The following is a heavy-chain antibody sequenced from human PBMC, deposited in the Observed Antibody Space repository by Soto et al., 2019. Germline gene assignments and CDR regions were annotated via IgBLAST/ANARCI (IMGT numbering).Heavy chain of an antibody. CDR2: ISYDGNNK. J-gene: IGHJ6*02. D-gene: IGHD2-15*01. Sequence: QVQLVESGGGVVQPGRSLRLSCAASGFTFSSYAMYWVRQAPGKGLEWVAVISYDGNNKYYADSVKGRFTISRDNSKNTLELQMNRPRGWDTAVFFLGRGGWDGGRCHTLGGLRYGKGVWGQGTKVTVSS. V-gene: IGHV3-30-3*01. CDR1: GFTFSSYA. CDR3: GRGGWDGGRCHTLGGLRYGKGV.